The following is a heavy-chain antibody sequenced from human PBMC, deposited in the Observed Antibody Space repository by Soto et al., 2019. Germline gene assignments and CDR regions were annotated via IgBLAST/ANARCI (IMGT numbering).Heavy chain of an antibody. Sequence: ASVKVSCKASGYTFTSYDINWVRQATGQGLEWMGWMNPNSGNTGYAQKFQGRVTMTRNTSISTAYMELSSLRSEDTAVYYCARGSRYSTYYYGSGSYILDYWCQGTLVTVSS. CDR2: MNPNSGNT. CDR3: ARGSRYSTYYYGSGSYILDY. V-gene: IGHV1-8*01. D-gene: IGHD3-10*01. CDR1: GYTFTSYD. J-gene: IGHJ4*02.